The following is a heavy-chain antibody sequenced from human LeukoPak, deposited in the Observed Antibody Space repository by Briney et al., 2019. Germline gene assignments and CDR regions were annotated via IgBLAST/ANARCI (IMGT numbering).Heavy chain of an antibody. D-gene: IGHD6-13*01. CDR1: AFSFSRDG. J-gene: IGHJ3*02. Sequence: GGSLRLSCTMSAFSFSRDGMPRVPQSPGKGLEWVSFQRYDEINKYYADSVKGRFTISIDSSKNTMYLQMKSLRPEDTAVYYCAKFAPGIDAFHMWGEGTMVTVSS. CDR2: QRYDEINK. V-gene: IGHV3-30*02. CDR3: AKFAPGIDAFHM.